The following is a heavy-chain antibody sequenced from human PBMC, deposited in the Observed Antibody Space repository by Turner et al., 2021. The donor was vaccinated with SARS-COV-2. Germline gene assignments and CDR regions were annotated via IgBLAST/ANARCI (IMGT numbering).Heavy chain of an antibody. J-gene: IGHJ3*02. CDR1: GLPSSSYS. CDR3: ARARWHYYDSSGYYPDAFDI. D-gene: IGHD3-22*01. V-gene: IGHV3-21*01. CDR2: ISSSSSYI. Sequence: EVQLVESGGGLVKPGGSLRLSCAASGLPSSSYSMNWVRQSPGKGLEWVSAISSSSSYIYYADSVKGRFTISRDNAKNSLYLQMNSLRAEDTAVYYCARARWHYYDSSGYYPDAFDIWGQGTMVTVSS.